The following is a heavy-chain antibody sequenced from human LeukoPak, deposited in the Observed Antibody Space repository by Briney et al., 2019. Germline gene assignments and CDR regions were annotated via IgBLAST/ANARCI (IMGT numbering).Heavy chain of an antibody. Sequence: ASVKVSCKASGYTFTSNGISWLRQAPGRGLVWMGWISAYNGNTNYAQKLQGRVTMTTDTSTSTAYMELRSLRSDGTAVYYCARGGYSYGYLSVWGKGTTVTVSS. J-gene: IGHJ6*04. D-gene: IGHD5-18*01. V-gene: IGHV1-18*01. CDR1: GYTFTSNG. CDR2: ISAYNGNT. CDR3: ARGGYSYGYLSV.